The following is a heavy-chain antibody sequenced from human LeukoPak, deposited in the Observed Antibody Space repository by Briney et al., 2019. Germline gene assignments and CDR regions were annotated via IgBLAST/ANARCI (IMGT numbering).Heavy chain of an antibody. CDR2: ISSSGSTI. CDR3: ASAVAGTSFDY. V-gene: IGHV3-11*01. J-gene: IGHJ4*02. CDR1: GFTFSDYY. Sequence: GGSLRLSCAASGFTFSDYYMSWIRQAPGKGLAWVSYISSSGSTIYYADSVKGRFTISRDNAKNSLYLQMNSLRAEDTAVYYCASAVAGTSFDYWGQGTLVTVSS. D-gene: IGHD6-19*01.